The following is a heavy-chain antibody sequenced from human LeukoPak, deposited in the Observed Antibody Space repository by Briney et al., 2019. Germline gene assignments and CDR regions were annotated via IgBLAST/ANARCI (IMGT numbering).Heavy chain of an antibody. J-gene: IGHJ4*02. Sequence: GGSLRLSCAASGFTFSSYEMNWVRQAPGKGLEWVSYISSSGSTIYYADSVKGRFTISRDSHKNSLSLHMHSLRAEDTAIYLCARDGLDYDDLSPFDYWGQGTLVTVSS. V-gene: IGHV3-48*03. CDR3: ARDGLDYDDLSPFDY. CDR1: GFTFSSYE. CDR2: ISSSGSTI. D-gene: IGHD4-17*01.